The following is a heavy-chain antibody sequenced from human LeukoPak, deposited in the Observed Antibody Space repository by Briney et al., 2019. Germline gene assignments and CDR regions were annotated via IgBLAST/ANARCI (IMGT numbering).Heavy chain of an antibody. J-gene: IGHJ3*01. CDR2: IKQDGSQK. CDR1: GFTFNNYC. Sequence: GGSLRLSCAASGFTFNNYCMSWVRQAPGKGLQWVANIKQDGSQKFYVDSVKGRFTISRDNTKNSLYLQMNSLRAEDTAMYYCARGDFSDYGDYVDAFDVWGQGTMVTDSS. V-gene: IGHV3-7*01. CDR3: ARGDFSDYGDYVDAFDV. D-gene: IGHD4-17*01.